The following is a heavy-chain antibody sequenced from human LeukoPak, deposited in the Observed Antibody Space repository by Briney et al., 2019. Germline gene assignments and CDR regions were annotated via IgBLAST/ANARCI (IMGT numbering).Heavy chain of an antibody. D-gene: IGHD3-22*01. V-gene: IGHV3-23*01. Sequence: PGGSLRLSCAASGFTFSSYAMSWVRQAPGKGLEWVSGINGSGDNTYYADSVKGRFTISRDNSKNTLYVQVNSLGTEDTAAYYCAKGSYYDSSGSFYFDYWGQGTLVTVSS. J-gene: IGHJ4*02. CDR3: AKGSYYDSSGSFYFDY. CDR2: INGSGDNT. CDR1: GFTFSSYA.